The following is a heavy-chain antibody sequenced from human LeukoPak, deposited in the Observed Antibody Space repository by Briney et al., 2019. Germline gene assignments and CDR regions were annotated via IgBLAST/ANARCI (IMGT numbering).Heavy chain of an antibody. J-gene: IGHJ4*02. CDR1: GYTFTSYG. CDR3: ARWYYHESSAYYFPGDY. V-gene: IGHV1-18*01. CDR2: ISAYNGNT. D-gene: IGHD3-22*01. Sequence: ASVKVSCKASGYTFTSYGISWVRQAPGQGLEWMGWISAYNGNTNYAQKLQGRVTMTTDTSTSTAYMELRSLRSDDTAVYYCARWYYHESSAYYFPGDYWGQGTLVTVSS.